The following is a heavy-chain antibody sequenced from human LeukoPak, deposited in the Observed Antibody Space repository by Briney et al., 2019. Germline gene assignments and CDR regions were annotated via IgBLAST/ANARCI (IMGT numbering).Heavy chain of an antibody. CDR1: GFTFSNAW. D-gene: IGHD1-7*01. CDR3: TTVKRGWNYKPREYYYYYMDV. J-gene: IGHJ6*03. Sequence: SGGSLRFSCAASGFTFSNAWMSWVRQAPGKGLEWVGRIKSKTDGGTKDYPAPVKGRFTISRDDSKNTLYLQINSLKTEDTAVYYCTTVKRGWNYKPREYYYYYMDVWGKGTTVTVSS. CDR2: IKSKTDGGTK. V-gene: IGHV3-15*01.